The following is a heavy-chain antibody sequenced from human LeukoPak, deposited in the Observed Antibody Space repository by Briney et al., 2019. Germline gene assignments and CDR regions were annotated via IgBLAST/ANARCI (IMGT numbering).Heavy chain of an antibody. V-gene: IGHV5-51*01. CDR3: ARLDYDSSAVWGGAFDI. D-gene: IGHD3-22*01. J-gene: IGHJ3*02. CDR2: IYPGDSDT. Sequence: GESLKISCKASGYTFTNYWIGWVRQMPGKGLEWMGIIYPGDSDTRYSPSFRGQVIISADKSIRTAYLQWTSLKASDTAMYYCARLDYDSSAVWGGAFDIWGQGTMVTVSS. CDR1: GYTFTNYW.